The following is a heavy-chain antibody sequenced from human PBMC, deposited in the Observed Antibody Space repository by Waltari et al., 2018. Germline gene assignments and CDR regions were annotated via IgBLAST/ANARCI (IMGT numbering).Heavy chain of an antibody. CDR3: AKVCCSGSAGHYFDC. CDR2: ISAYNGNT. CDR1: GYTFTSYG. V-gene: IGHV1-18*01. D-gene: IGHD3-10*02. J-gene: IGHJ4*02. Sequence: QVQLVQSGAEVKKPGASVKVSCKASGYTFTSYGISWVRQAPGQGLEWMGWISAYNGNTNYAQKLQGRVTMTTDTSTSTAYMELRSLRSDDTAMYYCAKVCCSGSAGHYFDCWGQGTQVTVSS.